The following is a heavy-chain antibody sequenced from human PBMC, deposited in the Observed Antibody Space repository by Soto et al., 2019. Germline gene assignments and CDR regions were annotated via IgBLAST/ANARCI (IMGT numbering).Heavy chain of an antibody. D-gene: IGHD3-10*01. CDR2: IDPGGSQT. CDR3: ARLWASGPGDF. Sequence: GESLKISCETSGYIFTNYWINWVRQMPGKGLEWMGRIDPGGSQTTYSPSFQGHVTISADKSLTTAYLHWASLKASDTAIYYCARLWASGPGDFWGRGTPVTVYS. J-gene: IGHJ4*02. V-gene: IGHV5-10-1*01. CDR1: GYIFTNYW.